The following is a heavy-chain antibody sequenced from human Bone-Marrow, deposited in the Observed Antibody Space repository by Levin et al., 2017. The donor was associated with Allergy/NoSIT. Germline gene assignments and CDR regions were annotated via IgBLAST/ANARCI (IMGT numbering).Heavy chain of an antibody. CDR1: KFIFDDYG. Sequence: LKISCATSKFIFDDYGMYWVRQAPGEGLGWVSGISWNGGKKHYADSVKGRFTISSKHAKNSLYLQMHSLRTEDTALYYCVRSLNKMTLHDGFDVWGQGTMVTVSA. CDR2: ISWNGGKK. V-gene: IGHV3-9*01. D-gene: IGHD1/OR15-1a*01. J-gene: IGHJ3*01. CDR3: VRSLNKMTLHDGFDV.